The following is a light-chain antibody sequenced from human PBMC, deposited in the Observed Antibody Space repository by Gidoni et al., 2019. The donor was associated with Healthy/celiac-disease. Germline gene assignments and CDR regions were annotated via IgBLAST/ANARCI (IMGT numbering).Light chain of an antibody. CDR3: QQYYSTPPLT. V-gene: IGKV4-1*01. J-gene: IGKJ4*01. CDR1: QSVLYSFTNKNY. CDR2: WAS. Sequence: DLVLTQSPDSLALSLGERATINCKSSQSVLYSFTNKNYLAWYQQKPGQPPKMLIYWASTRESGVPDRFSGSGSGTEFTLTISSLQAEDVAVYYCQQYYSTPPLTFGGGTKVEIK.